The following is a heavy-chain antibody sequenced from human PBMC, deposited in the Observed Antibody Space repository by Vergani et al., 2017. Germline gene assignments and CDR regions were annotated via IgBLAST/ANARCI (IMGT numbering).Heavy chain of an antibody. Sequence: QVQLVESGGGVVQPGRSLRLSCAASGFTFSSYGMHWVRQAPGKGLEWVAVIWYDGSNKYYADSVKGRFTISRDNSKNTLYLQMNSLRAEDTAVYYCARETYYGSGMDVWGKGTTVTVSS. CDR3: ARETYYGSGMDV. J-gene: IGHJ6*04. V-gene: IGHV3-33*01. CDR2: IWYDGSNK. CDR1: GFTFSSYG. D-gene: IGHD3-10*01.